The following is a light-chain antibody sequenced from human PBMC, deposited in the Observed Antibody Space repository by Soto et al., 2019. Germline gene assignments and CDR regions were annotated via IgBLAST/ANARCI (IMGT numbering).Light chain of an antibody. CDR1: QSVSTY. CDR2: DAS. Sequence: EIVLTQSPATLSLSPGESSTLSCRASQSVSTYLAWYQQKAGRPPRLLIYDASNRATGIPARFSGSGSGTDFSLTISSLEPEDFAVYYCQQRSSWPLTFGGGTKVDIK. J-gene: IGKJ4*01. V-gene: IGKV3-11*01. CDR3: QQRSSWPLT.